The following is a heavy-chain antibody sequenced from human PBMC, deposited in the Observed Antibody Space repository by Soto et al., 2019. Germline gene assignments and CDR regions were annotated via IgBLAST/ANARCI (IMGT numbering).Heavy chain of an antibody. D-gene: IGHD3-16*01. CDR2: ISPYNDLT. CDR3: AGGGYYDNVWGKLSHYGLDV. J-gene: IGHJ6*02. V-gene: IGHV1-18*01. CDR1: GYTFIRYG. Sequence: QVQLVQSASEVMKPGASVQVSCKASGYTFIRYGSTWVRQAPGQRLGWMGWISPYNDLTIYAQKLQGRVTMTADTSTRTVYMQSRRLKSDDTAVYYCAGGGYYDNVWGKLSHYGLDVWGQGTSVTVSS.